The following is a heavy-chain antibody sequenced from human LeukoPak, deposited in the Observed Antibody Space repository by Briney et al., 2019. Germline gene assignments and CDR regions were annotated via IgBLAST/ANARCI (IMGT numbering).Heavy chain of an antibody. Sequence: ASVKVSCKASGGTFSSYAISWVRQAPGQGLEWMGRIIPIFGTANYAQKFQGSVTITTDESTSTAYMELSSLRSEDTAVYYCARGDYDSWSGPMFDPWGQGTLVTVSS. D-gene: IGHD3-3*01. V-gene: IGHV1-69*05. J-gene: IGHJ5*02. CDR1: GGTFSSYA. CDR2: IIPIFGTA. CDR3: ARGDYDSWSGPMFDP.